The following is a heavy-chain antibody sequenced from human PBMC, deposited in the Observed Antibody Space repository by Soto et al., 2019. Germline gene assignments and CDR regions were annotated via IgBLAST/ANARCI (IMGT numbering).Heavy chain of an antibody. CDR1: GGSFSGYY. J-gene: IGHJ1*01. D-gene: IGHD3-22*01. CDR2: INQSGST. Sequence: PSETLSLTCAVYGGSFSGYYWSWIRQPPGKGLEWIGEINQSGSTNYNPSLKSRVTISVDTSKNQFSLKLSSVTAADTAVYYCARGHGYYYDSSGYYLPGYFHHWGKGSLVT. CDR3: ARGHGYYYDSSGYYLPGYFHH. V-gene: IGHV4-34*01.